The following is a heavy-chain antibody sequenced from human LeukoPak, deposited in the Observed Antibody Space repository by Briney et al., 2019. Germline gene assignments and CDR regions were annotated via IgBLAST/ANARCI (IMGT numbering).Heavy chain of an antibody. J-gene: IGHJ4*02. CDR3: ASGSSLDGSSGWPTHYY. Sequence: ASVKVSCKASGYTFTGCYMHWVRQAPGQGLEWMGWINPNSGGTHYAQKFEDRVTMTRDTSISTAYTELSSLRSDDTALYYCASGSSLDGSSGWPTHYYWGQGALVTVSS. D-gene: IGHD6-19*01. CDR2: INPNSGGT. V-gene: IGHV1-2*02. CDR1: GYTFTGCY.